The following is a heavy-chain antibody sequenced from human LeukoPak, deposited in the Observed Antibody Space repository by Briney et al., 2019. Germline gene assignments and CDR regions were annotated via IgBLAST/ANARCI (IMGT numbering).Heavy chain of an antibody. V-gene: IGHV4-39*01. CDR1: GGSISSNSYY. J-gene: IGHJ6*03. CDR2: IYYSGST. D-gene: IGHD2-2*01. CDR3: ATLAGYCSSTSCPYYYYYMDV. Sequence: SETLSLTCTVSGGSISSNSYYWGWIRQPPGKGLEWIGGIYYSGSTYYNPSLKSRVTISVDTSKNQFSLKLSSVTAADTAVYYCATLAGYCSSTSCPYYYYYMDVWGKGTTVTVSS.